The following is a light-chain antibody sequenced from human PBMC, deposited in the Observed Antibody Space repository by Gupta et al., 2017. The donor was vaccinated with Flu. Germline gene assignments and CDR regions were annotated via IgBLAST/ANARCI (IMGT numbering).Light chain of an antibody. J-gene: IGLJ3*02. CDR3: AAWDDSLNAQV. CDR2: SNN. Sequence: QSVLTQPPSASGTPRQRVTISCSGSSSNIGSNTVNCYQQLPGTAPKLLIYSNNQRPSGVPDRFSGSKSGTSASLAISGLQSEDEADYYCAAWDDSLNAQVFGGGTKLTVL. CDR1: SSNIGSNT. V-gene: IGLV1-44*01.